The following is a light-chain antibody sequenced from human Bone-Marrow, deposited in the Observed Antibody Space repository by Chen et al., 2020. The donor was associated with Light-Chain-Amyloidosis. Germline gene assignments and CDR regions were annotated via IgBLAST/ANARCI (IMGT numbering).Light chain of an antibody. CDR2: DTS. J-gene: IGKJ2*01. CDR3: QQYENFPYT. V-gene: IGKV1-33*01. Sequence: DILMTQSPSSLSASVGDRVTITCQASRDIIHYLNWFQHQPGKAPKLLISDTSKLEKGVPSRFSGSGSGTDFTFIISSLQPEDIATYYCQQYENFPYTFGQGIKLEIK. CDR1: RDIIHY.